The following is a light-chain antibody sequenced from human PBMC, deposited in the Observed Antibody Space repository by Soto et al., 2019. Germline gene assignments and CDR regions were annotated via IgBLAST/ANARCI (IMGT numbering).Light chain of an antibody. CDR1: SNDIGAYKY. Sequence: QSALIQTASVSGSPGQSITISCTGSSNDIGAYKYVSWYQQYPGKAPKLIIFEVSNRPSGVSNRFSGSKSGNTASLTIAGLQAEDEADYHCSSYTTGSTLYVFGGGTKVTVL. CDR2: EVS. CDR3: SSYTTGSTLYV. J-gene: IGLJ1*01. V-gene: IGLV2-14*01.